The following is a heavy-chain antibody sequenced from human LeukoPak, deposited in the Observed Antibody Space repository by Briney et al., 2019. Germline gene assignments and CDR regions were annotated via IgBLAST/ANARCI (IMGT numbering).Heavy chain of an antibody. V-gene: IGHV1-3*01. CDR1: GYTFTSYA. CDR2: INAGNGNT. J-gene: IGHJ4*02. D-gene: IGHD2-21*01. Sequence: ASVKVSCKASGYTFTSYAMHWVRQAPGQRLEWMGWINAGNGNTKYSQKFQGRVTITRDTSASTAYMELSSLRSEDTAVYYCAKEAPHTAVLIALPEWNYIDSWGRGILVSVSS. CDR3: AKEAPHTAVLIALPEWNYIDS.